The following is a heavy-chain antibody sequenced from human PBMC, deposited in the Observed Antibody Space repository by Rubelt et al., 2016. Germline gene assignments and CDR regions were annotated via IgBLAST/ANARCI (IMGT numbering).Heavy chain of an antibody. J-gene: IGHJ1*01. CDR2: IYYSGST. V-gene: IGHV4-61*07. Sequence: PRKGLEWIGNIYYSGSTNYNPSLKSRVTISVDTSKNQFSLKLSSVTAADTAVYYCARRTSRYCSGGSCYGEYFQHWGQGTLVTVSS. CDR3: ARRTSRYCSGGSCYGEYFQH. D-gene: IGHD2-15*01.